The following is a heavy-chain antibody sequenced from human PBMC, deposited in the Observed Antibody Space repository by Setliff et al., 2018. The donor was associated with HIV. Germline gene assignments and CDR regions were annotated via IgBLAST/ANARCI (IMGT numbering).Heavy chain of an antibody. CDR3: ARVIMAVAGTPYHFWFDP. CDR1: GDSITSRNYH. CDR2: IYISGST. Sequence: SETLSLTCAVSGDSITSRNYHWNWIRQSAGKGLEWIGRIYISGSTNYNPSLKSRVTISVDTSKNQFSLKLSSVTAADTAVYYCARVIMAVAGTPYHFWFDPWGQGTLVTVSS. D-gene: IGHD6-19*01. J-gene: IGHJ5*02. V-gene: IGHV4-61*02.